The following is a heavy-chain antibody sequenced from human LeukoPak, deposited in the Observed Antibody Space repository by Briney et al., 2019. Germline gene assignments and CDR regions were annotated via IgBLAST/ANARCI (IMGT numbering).Heavy chain of an antibody. V-gene: IGHV1-69*06. Sequence: SVKVSCKASGGTFSSYAISWVRQAPGQGLEWMGGIIPIFGTANYAQKFQGRVTITADKSTSTAYMELSSLRSEDTAVYYCARGSGSYFGGVDYYYYMDVWGKGTTVTVSS. CDR1: GGTFSSYA. J-gene: IGHJ6*03. CDR2: IIPIFGTA. CDR3: ARGSGSYFGGVDYYYYMDV. D-gene: IGHD1-26*01.